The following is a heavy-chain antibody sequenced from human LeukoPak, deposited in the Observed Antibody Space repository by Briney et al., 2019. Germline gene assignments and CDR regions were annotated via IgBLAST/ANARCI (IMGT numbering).Heavy chain of an antibody. CDR3: ARDLQRYYFGTSGYYFGAFDV. Sequence: PGGSLRLSCAASGFTFSSYNINWVRQAPGKGLEWVSSISSSSSYIYYADSVKGRFTISRDNAKNSLYLQMSSLRAEDTAVYYCARDLQRYYFGTSGYYFGAFDVWGQGTMVTVSS. J-gene: IGHJ3*01. D-gene: IGHD3-22*01. V-gene: IGHV3-21*01. CDR1: GFTFSSYN. CDR2: ISSSSSYI.